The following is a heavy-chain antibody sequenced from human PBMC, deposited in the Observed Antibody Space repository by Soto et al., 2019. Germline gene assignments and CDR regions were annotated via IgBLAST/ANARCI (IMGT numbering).Heavy chain of an antibody. CDR2: MNPNSGNT. CDR1: GYTFTSYD. V-gene: IGHV1-8*01. D-gene: IGHD3-10*01. J-gene: IGHJ6*03. CDR3: ARGYYYGSGPPLEDYYYMDV. Sequence: ASVKVSCKASGYTFTSYDMNWVRQATGQGLEWMGWMNPNSGNTGYAQKFQGRVTMTRNTSISTAYMELSSLRSEDTAVYYCARGYYYGSGPPLEDYYYMDVWGKGTTVTVSS.